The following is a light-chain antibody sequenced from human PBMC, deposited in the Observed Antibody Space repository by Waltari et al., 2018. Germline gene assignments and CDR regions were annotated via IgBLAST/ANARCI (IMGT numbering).Light chain of an antibody. Sequence: QSVLTQPPSASGTPGQRVTISCSGSASNIGGNVVNCYQQPPGKAPKLLIYRSDHRPSGVPDRFSGSKSGTSASLAISGLLSDDEADYYCAAWDDSLHGHWVFGGGTKVTVL. CDR2: RSD. CDR3: AAWDDSLHGHWV. V-gene: IGLV1-44*01. J-gene: IGLJ3*02. CDR1: ASNIGGNV.